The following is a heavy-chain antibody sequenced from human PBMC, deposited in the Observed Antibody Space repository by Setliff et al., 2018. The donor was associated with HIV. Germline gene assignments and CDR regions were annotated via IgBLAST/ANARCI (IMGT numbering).Heavy chain of an antibody. Sequence: SVKVSCKASGHTFTKYYMHWVRQAPGQGLEWMGRIIPIVTIAHYAEQFVGRVTITADKSTSTTYMEVSSLRSEDTAVYYCARERPGDHYESTGYQLADWFDPWGQGTLVTVSS. J-gene: IGHJ5*02. CDR3: ARERPGDHYESTGYQLADWFDP. D-gene: IGHD3-22*01. V-gene: IGHV1-69*04. CDR2: IIPIVTIA. CDR1: GHTFTKYY.